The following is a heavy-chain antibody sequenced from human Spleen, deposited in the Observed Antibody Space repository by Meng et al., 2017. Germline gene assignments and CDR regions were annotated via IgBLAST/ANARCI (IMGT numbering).Heavy chain of an antibody. V-gene: IGHV4-31*03. D-gene: IGHD3-16*01. Sequence: SETLSLTCTVSGGSISSGGYYWSWIRQHPGKGLEWIGYIYYSGTTYYKTSLKSRVTISVDTSKNQFSLKLSSVTAADTAVYYCARSPIDKYDLSALPLDYWGQGTLVTVSS. CDR3: ARSPIDKYDLSALPLDY. CDR2: IYYSGTT. CDR1: GGSISSGGYY. J-gene: IGHJ4*02.